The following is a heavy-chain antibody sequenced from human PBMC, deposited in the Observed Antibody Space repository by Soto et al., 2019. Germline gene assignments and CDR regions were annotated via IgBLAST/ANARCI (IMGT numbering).Heavy chain of an antibody. V-gene: IGHV1-8*01. CDR1: GYTFTSYD. CDR2: MNPNCGNT. J-gene: IGHJ6*02. D-gene: IGHD3-16*01. CDR3: SRWDVWDYYYCRDV. Sequence: QVQLVQSGAEVEKPGASVKVRCKASGYTFTSYDINWVRQATGQVLEWMGWMNPNCGNTGYAQKFQCRVTMTRNTSISTAYMELSSLRSEDMAVYYCSRWDVWDYYYCRDVWGQGTTVTVSS.